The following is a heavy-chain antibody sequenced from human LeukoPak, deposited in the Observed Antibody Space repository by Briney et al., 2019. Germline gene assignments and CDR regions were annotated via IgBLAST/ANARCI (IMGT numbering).Heavy chain of an antibody. CDR1: GFTFDDYG. J-gene: IGHJ4*02. CDR2: INRNGGTT. V-gene: IGHV3-20*01. CDR3: ARGNSNFNY. D-gene: IGHD2/OR15-2a*01. Sequence: TGVSLRLSCAASGFTFDDYGMSWVRQAPGKGLEWVSGINRNGGTTNYADSVKGRFTISRDNAKNSLYLQMNSLRAEDTTLYHCARGNSNFNYWGQATLVTVSS.